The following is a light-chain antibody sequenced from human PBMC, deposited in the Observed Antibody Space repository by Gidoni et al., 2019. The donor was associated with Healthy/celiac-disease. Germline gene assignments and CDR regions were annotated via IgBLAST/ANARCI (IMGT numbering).Light chain of an antibody. CDR3: SSYSVFIVV. J-gene: IGLJ2*01. CDR2: EVS. CDR1: SSDVRGYNY. Sequence: SALTKPPSASGSPGQSVTISCTGPSSDVRGYNYVSWYQQHPGKAPKLMISEVSKRPSGFPDRFSGSKSRNTASLTLSRLQAEDSADYYCSSYSVFIVVFGGGTKLTVL. V-gene: IGLV2-8*01.